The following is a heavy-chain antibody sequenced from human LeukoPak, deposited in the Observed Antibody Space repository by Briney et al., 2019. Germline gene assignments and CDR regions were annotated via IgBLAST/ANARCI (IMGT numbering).Heavy chain of an antibody. Sequence: GGSLRLSCAASGFTFSTRWMNWVRQAPGKGLEWVANIKKDGSEKYYVDSVKGRFTISRDNAKNSLYLQMNSLRAEDTAVYYCARVLTGATNWFDPWGQGTLVTVSS. CDR1: GFTFSTRW. V-gene: IGHV3-7*05. J-gene: IGHJ5*02. D-gene: IGHD2-8*02. CDR2: IKKDGSEK. CDR3: ARVLTGATNWFDP.